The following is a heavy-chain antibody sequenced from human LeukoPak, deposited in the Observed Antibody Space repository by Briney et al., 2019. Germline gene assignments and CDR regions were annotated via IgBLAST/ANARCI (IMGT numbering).Heavy chain of an antibody. CDR1: GFTFSSCA. CDR3: AKYKLMTTVTTPDY. Sequence: QPGGSLRLSCAASGFTFSSCAMSWVRQAPGKGLEWVSAISGSGGSTYYADSVKGRFTISRDNSKNTLYLQMNSLRAEDTAVYYCAKYKLMTTVTTPDYWGQGTLVTVPS. CDR2: ISGSGGST. D-gene: IGHD4-17*01. V-gene: IGHV3-23*01. J-gene: IGHJ4*02.